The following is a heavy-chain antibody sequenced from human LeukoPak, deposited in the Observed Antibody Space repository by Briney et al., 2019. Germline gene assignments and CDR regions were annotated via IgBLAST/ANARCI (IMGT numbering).Heavy chain of an antibody. Sequence: PSETLSLTCTVSGGSISSGGYYWSRIRQHPGKGLEWIGYIYYSGSTYYNPSLKSRVTISVDTSKNQFSLKLSSVTAADTAVYYCARVMVGYYDILTGQQASFDYWGQGTLVTVSS. CDR1: GGSISSGGYY. CDR3: ARVMVGYYDILTGQQASFDY. V-gene: IGHV4-31*03. D-gene: IGHD3-9*01. CDR2: IYYSGST. J-gene: IGHJ4*02.